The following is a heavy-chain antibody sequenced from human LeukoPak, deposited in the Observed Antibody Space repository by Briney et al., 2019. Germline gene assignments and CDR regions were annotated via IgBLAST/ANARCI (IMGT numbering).Heavy chain of an antibody. CDR2: IYYSGST. J-gene: IGHJ5*02. CDR1: GGSISSGDYY. D-gene: IGHD3-10*01. CDR3: ARGEGPPPYYYGSGTPDWFDP. Sequence: PSQTLSLTCTVSGGSISSGDYYWSWIRQPPAKGLEWIGYIYYSGSTYYNPSLKSRVTISVDTSKNQFSLKLSSVTAADTAVYYCARGEGPPPYYYGSGTPDWFDPWGQGTLVTVSS. V-gene: IGHV4-30-4*01.